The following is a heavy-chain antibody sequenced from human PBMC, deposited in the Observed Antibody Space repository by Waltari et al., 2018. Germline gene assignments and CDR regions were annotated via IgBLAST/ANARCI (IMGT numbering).Heavy chain of an antibody. CDR2: LIPIFGTA. V-gene: IGHV1-69*05. CDR3: ARDRFVAVAGRRAYNWFDP. D-gene: IGHD6-19*01. Sequence: QVQLVQSGAEVKKPGSSVKVSCKASGGTFSSYAISWVRQAPGKGLEWMGGLIPIFGTANHAQKFQGRVTITTDESTSPAYMELSSLRSEDTAVYYCARDRFVAVAGRRAYNWFDPWGQGTLVTVSS. CDR1: GGTFSSYA. J-gene: IGHJ5*02.